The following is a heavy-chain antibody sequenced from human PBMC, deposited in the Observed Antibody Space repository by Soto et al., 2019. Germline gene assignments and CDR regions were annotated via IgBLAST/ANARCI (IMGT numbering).Heavy chain of an antibody. CDR2: IYWDDDK. CDR1: GFSLSTNGVG. D-gene: IGHD1-26*01. Sequence: QITLKESGPTLVKPTQTLTLTCTFSGFSLSTNGVGVGWIRQPPGKALEWLALIYWDDDKHYSPALKNRLTVTKDSSKKQVVLTMTNMDXVXXXXXXXXHXKTWVDYFDYWGQGALVTVSS. CDR3: XHXKTWVDYFDY. V-gene: IGHV2-5*02. J-gene: IGHJ4*02.